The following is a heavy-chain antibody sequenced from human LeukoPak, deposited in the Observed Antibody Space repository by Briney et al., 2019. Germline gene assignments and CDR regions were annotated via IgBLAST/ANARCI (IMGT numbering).Heavy chain of an antibody. CDR2: ISGSGGST. CDR1: GFSFTTHA. CDR3: AKDQDPHSYGSGSYAPFDY. D-gene: IGHD3-10*01. Sequence: GESLRLSCVASGFSFTTHAMGWVRQAPGKGLEWVSHISGSGGSTKYSGSVKGRFTISRDNSKNTLYLQINSLRADDTAVYYCAKDQDPHSYGSGSYAPFDYWGQGTLVTVSS. V-gene: IGHV3-23*01. J-gene: IGHJ4*02.